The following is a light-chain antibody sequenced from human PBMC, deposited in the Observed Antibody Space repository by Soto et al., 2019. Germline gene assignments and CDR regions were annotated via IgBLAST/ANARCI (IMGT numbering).Light chain of an antibody. J-gene: IGKJ2*01. Sequence: DIVMTQSPDSLSVSLGGWTTINCKSSQSLLYKSNKKNYLSWYQHKAGQPPRLLINWASTRESGVPDRFSGSGSGTDFTLTISSLQAEDVAVYYCQQSYNVPYTFGQGTKLEIK. CDR2: WAS. V-gene: IGKV4-1*01. CDR1: QSLLYKSNKKNY. CDR3: QQSYNVPYT.